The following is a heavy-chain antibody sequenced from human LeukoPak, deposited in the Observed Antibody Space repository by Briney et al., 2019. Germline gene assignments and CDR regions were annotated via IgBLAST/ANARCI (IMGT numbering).Heavy chain of an antibody. CDR2: ISSDGNT. V-gene: IGHV3-66*01. J-gene: IGHJ6*02. CDR1: GFTVSSSS. D-gene: IGHD6-19*01. CDR3: ARGQEQFSSPWQWGPRRKNFYYYGMDV. Sequence: GGSLRLSCAASGFTVSSSSMNWVRLGPGKGLEWVSVISSDGNTYYADSVKGRFTISKDNSRNTLSLQMHGLRADDTAVYYCARGQEQFSSPWQWGPRRKNFYYYGMDVWGQGTTVTVSS.